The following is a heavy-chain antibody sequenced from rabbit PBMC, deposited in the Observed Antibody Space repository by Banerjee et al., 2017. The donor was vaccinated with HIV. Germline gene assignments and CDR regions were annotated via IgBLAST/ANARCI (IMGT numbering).Heavy chain of an antibody. D-gene: IGHD6-1*01. V-gene: IGHV1S45*01. J-gene: IGHJ4*01. CDR2: RYTGGDMS. CDR3: ARGDAGYAGYGYATGFNL. Sequence: QEQLEESGGGLVQPEGSLTLTCTASGFNFSSLYYMCWVRQAPGKGLEWIACRYTGGDMSYYASWAKGRFTISKTSSTTVTLQMTSLTAADTATYFCARGDAGYAGYGYATGFNLWGPGTLVTVS. CDR1: GFNFSSLYY.